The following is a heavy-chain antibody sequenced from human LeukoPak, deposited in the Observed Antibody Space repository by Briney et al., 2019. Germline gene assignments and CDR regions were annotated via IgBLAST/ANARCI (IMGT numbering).Heavy chain of an antibody. J-gene: IGHJ6*03. CDR1: GVPISSYY. CDR2: IYYSGST. CDR3: ARRGGGDYQPIYYYYYYMDV. D-gene: IGHD4-17*01. V-gene: IGHV4-59*01. Sequence: SETLSLTYTVSGVPISSYYWSWLRQPPGKGLEWIGYIYYSGSTNYNPSLKSRVTISVHTSKNQFSLKLSSVTAADPAVYFWARRGGGDYQPIYYYYYYMDVWGKGTTVTISS.